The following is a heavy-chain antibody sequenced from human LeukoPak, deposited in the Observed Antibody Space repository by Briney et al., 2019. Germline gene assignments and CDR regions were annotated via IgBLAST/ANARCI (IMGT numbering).Heavy chain of an antibody. CDR3: ARLVYGDPNHFDY. J-gene: IGHJ4*02. V-gene: IGHV4-39*02. D-gene: IGHD4/OR15-4a*01. Sequence: PSDTQSLTCTVSGVSIDNSYGYFWVWLRQPPGKGLEWIGSISFVGQTFYNSSLESRATLSVDNSRNHFSLRLRSVTAADTAVFYCARLVYGDPNHFDYWGQG. CDR1: GVSIDNSYGYF. CDR2: ISFVGQT.